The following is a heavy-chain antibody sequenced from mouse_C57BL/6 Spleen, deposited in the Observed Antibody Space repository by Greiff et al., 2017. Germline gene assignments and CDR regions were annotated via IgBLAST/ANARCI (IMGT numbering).Heavy chain of an antibody. V-gene: IGHV6-3*01. CDR1: GFTFSNYW. CDR2: IRLKSDNYAT. Sequence: VKLEESGGGLVQPGGSMKLSCVASGFTFSNYWMNWVRQSPEKGLEWVAQIRLKSDNYATHYAESVKGRFTISRDDSKSSVYLQMNNLRAEDTGIYYCTAATVVTYWGQGTLVTVSA. CDR3: TAATVVTY. J-gene: IGHJ3*01. D-gene: IGHD1-1*01.